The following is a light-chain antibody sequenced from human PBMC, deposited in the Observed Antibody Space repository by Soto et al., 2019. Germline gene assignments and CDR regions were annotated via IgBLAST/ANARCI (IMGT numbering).Light chain of an antibody. V-gene: IGKV3-20*01. Sequence: EIVLTQSPGTLSLSPGERATLSCRASQSVSSSYLAWYQQKPGQAPRLLIYGASNRATGILDRFSGSGSGTDFTLTISRLEPDDFAVYYCQQYGSSPLWTFGQGTKVEIK. CDR3: QQYGSSPLWT. CDR1: QSVSSSY. CDR2: GAS. J-gene: IGKJ1*01.